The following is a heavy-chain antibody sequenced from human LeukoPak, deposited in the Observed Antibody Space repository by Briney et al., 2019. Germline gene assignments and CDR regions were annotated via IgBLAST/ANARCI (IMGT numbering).Heavy chain of an antibody. Sequence: GGSLRLSCAASGFSFSNYGLNWVRQAPGKGLEWVSYISSSGTTIYYADSVKGRFTISRDNAKNSLYLQMNSLRAEDTALYYCASKLRYFDWLLSSDSWGHETTLIVSS. V-gene: IGHV3-48*04. D-gene: IGHD3-9*01. CDR1: GFSFSNYG. CDR3: ASKLRYFDWLLSSDS. J-gene: IGHJ5*01. CDR2: ISSSGTTI.